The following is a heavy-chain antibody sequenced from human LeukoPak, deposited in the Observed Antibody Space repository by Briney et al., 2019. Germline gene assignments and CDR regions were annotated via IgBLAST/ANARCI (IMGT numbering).Heavy chain of an antibody. J-gene: IGHJ4*02. CDR3: ARESGSVTYDVDFDY. D-gene: IGHD4-17*01. CDR2: INSDGSST. Sequence: GGSLRLSCAASGFTFSSYWMHWVRHAPGKALVWVSRINSDGSSTSYADSVKGRFTISRDNAKNSLYLQMNSLRAEDTAVYYCARESGSVTYDVDFDYWGQGTLVTVSS. CDR1: GFTFSSYW. V-gene: IGHV3-74*01.